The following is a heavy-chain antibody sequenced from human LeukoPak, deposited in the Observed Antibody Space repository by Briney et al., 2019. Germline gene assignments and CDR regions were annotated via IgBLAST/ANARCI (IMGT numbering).Heavy chain of an antibody. CDR3: ARGRYSRTCRWLDP. V-gene: IGHV3-66*01. CDR2: IYNNNT. D-gene: IGHD4-11*01. Sequence: GGSLRLSCAASGFPFSGNYMSWVRQAPGKGLECVSIIYNNNTYYADSVKGRFTISRDNSKNTLYLQMNSLRAEDTAVYYCARGRYSRTCRWLDPWGQGTLVTVSS. J-gene: IGHJ5*02. CDR1: GFPFSGNY.